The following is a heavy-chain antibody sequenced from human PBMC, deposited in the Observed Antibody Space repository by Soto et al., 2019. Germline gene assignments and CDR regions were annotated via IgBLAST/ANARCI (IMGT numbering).Heavy chain of an antibody. J-gene: IGHJ6*04. CDR1: GGTFSSYA. Sequence: QVQLVQSGAEVKKPGSSVKVSCKASGGTFSSYAISWVRQAPGQGLEWMGGIIPIFGTANYAQKFQGRVTITADESTTTAKRERSSERSENGAVYYCGKARGGGGGRGGDYYYGMAVGGKGTTATVSS. CDR2: IIPIFGTA. V-gene: IGHV1-69*01. CDR3: GKARGGGGGRGGDYYYGMAV. D-gene: IGHD3-16*01.